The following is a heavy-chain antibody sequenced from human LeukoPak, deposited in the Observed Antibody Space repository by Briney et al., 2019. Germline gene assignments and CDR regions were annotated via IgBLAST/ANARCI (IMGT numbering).Heavy chain of an antibody. Sequence: GGSLRLSCAASGFTFSSYGMHWVRQAPGKGLEWVAVISYDGSNKYYADSVKGRFTISRDNSKNTLYLQMNSLRAEDTAVYYCAKDLDVRFWGQGTLVTVSS. CDR3: AKDLDVRF. CDR2: ISYDGSNK. D-gene: IGHD1-1*01. J-gene: IGHJ4*02. CDR1: GFTFSSYG. V-gene: IGHV3-30*18.